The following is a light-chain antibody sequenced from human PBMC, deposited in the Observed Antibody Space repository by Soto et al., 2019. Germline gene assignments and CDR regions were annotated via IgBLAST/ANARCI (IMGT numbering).Light chain of an antibody. CDR2: DAS. J-gene: IGKJ4*01. V-gene: IGKV3-11*01. CDR3: QQRTNWPLT. Sequence: EIVLQQSPVTLSLSPGERATLSCRASPSVTTFLAWYQQKPGQAPRLLIYDASTSATGITARFSGTGSGTDFTLTISSLEPEDFAVYYCQQRTNWPLTFGGGTKVEIK. CDR1: PSVTTF.